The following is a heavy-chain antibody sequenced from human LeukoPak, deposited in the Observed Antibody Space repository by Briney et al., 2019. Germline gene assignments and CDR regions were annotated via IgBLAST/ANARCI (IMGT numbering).Heavy chain of an antibody. CDR3: ARNISGLGLYRHYAYDPAGAFDI. D-gene: IGHD5-12*01. Sequence: PSETLSLTCTVPGYSMNSVSYWGWIRQPPGKGLEWIGSIYNSGSTSYNPSLKSRVTLSIDTSKNQFSLKLTSVTAADTAVYYCARNISGLGLYRHYAYDPAGAFDIWGQGTMVTVSS. J-gene: IGHJ3*02. V-gene: IGHV4-38-2*02. CDR2: IYNSGST. CDR1: GYSMNSVSY.